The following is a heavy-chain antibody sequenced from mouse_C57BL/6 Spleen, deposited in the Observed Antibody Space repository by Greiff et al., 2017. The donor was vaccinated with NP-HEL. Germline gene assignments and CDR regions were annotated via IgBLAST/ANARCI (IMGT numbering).Heavy chain of an antibody. Sequence: QVQLKQSGPELVKPGASVKISCKASGYAFSSSWMNWVKQRPGKGLEWIGRIYPGDGDTNYNGKFKGKATLTADKSSSTAYMQLSSLTSEDSAVYFCARGIYYGSLYYFDYWGQGTTLTVSS. J-gene: IGHJ2*01. CDR1: GYAFSSSW. V-gene: IGHV1-82*01. D-gene: IGHD2-2*01. CDR2: IYPGDGDT. CDR3: ARGIYYGSLYYFDY.